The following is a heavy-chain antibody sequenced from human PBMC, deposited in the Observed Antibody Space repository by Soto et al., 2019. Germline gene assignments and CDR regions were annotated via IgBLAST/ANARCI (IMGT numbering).Heavy chain of an antibody. CDR2: IWYDGSNK. CDR1: GFTFSSYG. V-gene: IGHV3-33*01. Sequence: QVQLVESGGGVVQPGRSLRLSCAASGFTFSSYGMHWVRQAPGKGLEWVAVIWYDGSNKYYADSVKGRFTISRDNSKNTLYLQMNXXXXXDTAXXXXXXXXVXXXISTSCYFLDYYYGMDVWGQGTTVTVSS. D-gene: IGHD2-2*01. CDR3: XXXXVXXXISTSCYFLDYYYGMDV. J-gene: IGHJ6*02.